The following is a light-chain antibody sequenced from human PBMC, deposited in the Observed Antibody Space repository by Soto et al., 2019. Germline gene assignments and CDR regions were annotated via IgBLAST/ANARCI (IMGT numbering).Light chain of an antibody. CDR3: QQRSNWPSFT. J-gene: IGKJ5*01. V-gene: IGKV3-11*01. CDR1: QNISSRY. CDR2: GAS. Sequence: EIVLTQSPATLSLSPGERATLSCRASQNISSRYLAWYQQKPGQAPRLLIYGASTRATGIPARFSGSGSGTDFTLTISSLEPEDFAVYYCQQRSNWPSFTFGQGTRLEIK.